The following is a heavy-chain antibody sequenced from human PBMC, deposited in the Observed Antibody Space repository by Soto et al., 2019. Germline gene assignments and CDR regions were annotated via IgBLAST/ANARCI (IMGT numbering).Heavy chain of an antibody. CDR2: ISGSGGST. CDR1: GFTFSSYA. Sequence: EVQLXESXGGLVXPGGSLRXXCAAXGFTFSSYAMSWVRQAPGKGXXXXXAISGSGGSTYYADSVKGRFTISXXXSXXXXXXXXXXXXXEXTAVYYCAKVTQEGGGPVLDGMDVWGQGTTVTVSS. J-gene: IGHJ6*02. V-gene: IGHV3-23*01. CDR3: AKVTQEGGGPVLDGMDV. D-gene: IGHD2-8*02.